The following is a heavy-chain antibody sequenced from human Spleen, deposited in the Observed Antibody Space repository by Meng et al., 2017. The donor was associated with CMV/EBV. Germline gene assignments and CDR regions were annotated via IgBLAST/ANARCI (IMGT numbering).Heavy chain of an antibody. CDR2: IYYSGST. CDR3: ARGASLVGADNWFDP. V-gene: IGHV4-59*01. D-gene: IGHD2-15*01. Sequence: SETLSLTCTVSGGSISSYYWSWIRQPPGKGLEWIGYIYYSGSTNYNPSLKSRVTISVDTSKNQFSLKLSSVTAADTAVYYCARGASLVGADNWFDPWGQGTLVTVSS. CDR1: GGSISSYY. J-gene: IGHJ5*02.